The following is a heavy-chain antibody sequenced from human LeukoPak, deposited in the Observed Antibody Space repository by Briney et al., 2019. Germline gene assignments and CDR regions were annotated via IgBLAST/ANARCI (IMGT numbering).Heavy chain of an antibody. CDR3: ARDTYYYDSSGSTQTYYFDY. J-gene: IGHJ4*02. CDR1: GYTFTSYY. V-gene: IGHV1-46*01. Sequence: ASVKVSCKASGYTFTSYYMHWVRQAPGQGREWRGIINPSGGRTSYAQKFQGRVTMTRDTSTSTIYMELSSLRSEDTAVYYCARDTYYYDSSGSTQTYYFDYWGQGTLVTVSS. D-gene: IGHD3-22*01. CDR2: INPSGGRT.